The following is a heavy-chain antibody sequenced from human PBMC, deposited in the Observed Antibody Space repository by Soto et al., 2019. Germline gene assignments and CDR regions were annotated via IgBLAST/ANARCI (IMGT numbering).Heavy chain of an antibody. CDR2: ISGDGSST. J-gene: IGHJ6*02. CDR3: AKEVWFGGDYYYGMDV. D-gene: IGHD3-10*01. Sequence: GGSLRLSCAASGFTFSSYAMSWVRQAPGKGLEWVAAISGDGSSTYYADSVKGRFTISRDNSKNTLYLQMNSLRAEDTAVYYCAKEVWFGGDYYYGMDVWGQGTTVTVSS. CDR1: GFTFSSYA. V-gene: IGHV3-23*01.